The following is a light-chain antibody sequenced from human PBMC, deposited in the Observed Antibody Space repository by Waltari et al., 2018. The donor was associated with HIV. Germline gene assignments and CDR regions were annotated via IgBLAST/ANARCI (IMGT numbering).Light chain of an antibody. CDR2: SNN. CDR3: AAWDDSLNGWV. Sequence: QSVLTQPPSASGTPGQRVPIPCSGSRSNTGSHTVNWYQQLPGTAPKLLIYSNNQRPSGVPDRFSGSKSGTSASLAISGLQSEDEADYYCAAWDDSLNGWVFGGGTKLTVL. CDR1: RSNTGSHT. V-gene: IGLV1-44*01. J-gene: IGLJ3*02.